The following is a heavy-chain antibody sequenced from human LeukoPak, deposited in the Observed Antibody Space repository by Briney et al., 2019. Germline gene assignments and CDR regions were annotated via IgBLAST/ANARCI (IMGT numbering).Heavy chain of an antibody. D-gene: IGHD6-19*01. CDR3: ASGSSGWLEYFQH. J-gene: IGHJ1*01. CDR1: TFTFSSYS. Sequence: AGSLRLSCAAYTFTFSSYSMHWDRQAPGKGLEWEAVISYDGSNKYYTDSVKGRFTIYRDNSKDTLYLKMNSLRAEDTAVYYCASGSSGWLEYFQHWGQGTLVTVSS. CDR2: ISYDGSNK. V-gene: IGHV3-30-3*01.